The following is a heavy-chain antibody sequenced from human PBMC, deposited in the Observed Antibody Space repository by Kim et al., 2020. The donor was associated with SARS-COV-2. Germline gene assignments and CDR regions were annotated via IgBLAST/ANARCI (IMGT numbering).Heavy chain of an antibody. V-gene: IGHV3-30*07. J-gene: IGHJ4*02. D-gene: IGHD2-2*01. CDR3: ASSYCSSTSCYPLGSSNFDY. Sequence: RFTISRDNSKNTLYLQMNSLRAEDTAVYYCASSYCSSTSCYPLGSSNFDYWGQGTLVTVSS.